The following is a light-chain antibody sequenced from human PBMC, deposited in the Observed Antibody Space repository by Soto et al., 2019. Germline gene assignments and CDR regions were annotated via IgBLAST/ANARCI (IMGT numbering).Light chain of an antibody. Sequence: QSALTQPASVSGSPGQSITISCTGTSSDVGAYTFVSWYQQHPDKVPKLMIFDVSRRPSGVSDRFSGSKSGNTASLTISGLQPQDEADYYCSSYTSSSTHVFGSGTQLTVL. CDR2: DVS. CDR1: SSDVGAYTF. CDR3: SSYTSSSTHV. J-gene: IGLJ7*01. V-gene: IGLV2-14*03.